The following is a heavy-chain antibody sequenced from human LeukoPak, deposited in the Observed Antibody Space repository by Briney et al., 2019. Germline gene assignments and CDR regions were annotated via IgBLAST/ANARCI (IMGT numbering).Heavy chain of an antibody. CDR2: IIPIFGTA. J-gene: IGHJ4*02. V-gene: IGHV1-69*13. CDR1: GGTFSSYA. D-gene: IGHD6-19*01. CDR3: ARDEVSGGWYNH. Sequence: SVKVSCKASGGTFSSYAISWVRQAPGQGLEWMGGIIPIFGTANYAQKFQGRVTITADESTSTAYMELSSLRSEDTAVYYCARDEVSGGWYNHWGQGTLVTVSS.